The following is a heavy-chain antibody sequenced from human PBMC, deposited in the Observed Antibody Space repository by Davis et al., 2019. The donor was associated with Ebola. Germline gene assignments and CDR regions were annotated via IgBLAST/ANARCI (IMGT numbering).Heavy chain of an antibody. CDR3: AKDPRYYYDFWSGYPSWFDP. CDR2: ISGSGGST. J-gene: IGHJ5*02. CDR1: GFTFSSYA. D-gene: IGHD3-3*01. Sequence: GESLKISCAASGFTFSSYAMSWVRQAPGKGLEWVSAISGSGGSTYYADSVKGRFTISRDNSKNTLYLQMNSLRAEDTAVYYCAKDPRYYYDFWSGYPSWFDPWGQGTLVTVSS. V-gene: IGHV3-23*01.